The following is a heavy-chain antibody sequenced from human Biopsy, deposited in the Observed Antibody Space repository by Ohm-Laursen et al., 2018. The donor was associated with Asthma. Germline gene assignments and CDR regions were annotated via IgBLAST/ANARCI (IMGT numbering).Heavy chain of an antibody. D-gene: IGHD1-20*01. CDR2: ISYDGTNK. J-gene: IGHJ6*02. V-gene: IGHV3-30-3*01. Sequence: SLRLSCAAPGFSFSDYFMTWMRQAPGKGLEWVAVISYDGTNKDYADSVKGRFTFSKDNSQNTLSLEMNSLRVEDTAVYYCARDLRSDNWNPWGMDVWGLGTTVTVAS. CDR1: GFSFSDYF. CDR3: ARDLRSDNWNPWGMDV.